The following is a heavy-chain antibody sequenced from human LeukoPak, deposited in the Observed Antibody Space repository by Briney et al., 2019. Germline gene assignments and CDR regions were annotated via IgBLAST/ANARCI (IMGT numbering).Heavy chain of an antibody. V-gene: IGHV3-30*04. Sequence: HPGGSLRLSCAASGFTFSSYAMHWVRQAPGKGLEWVAVISYDGSNKYYADSVKGRFTISRDNSKNTLYLQMNSLRAEDTAVYYCARSWFGELLEPSFDYWGQGTLVTVSS. CDR2: ISYDGSNK. CDR3: ARSWFGELLEPSFDY. J-gene: IGHJ4*02. D-gene: IGHD3-10*01. CDR1: GFTFSSYA.